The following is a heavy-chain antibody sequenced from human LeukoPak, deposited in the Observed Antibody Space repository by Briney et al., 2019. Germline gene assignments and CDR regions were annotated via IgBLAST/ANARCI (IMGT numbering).Heavy chain of an antibody. CDR1: GFTLSSYG. D-gene: IGHD5-18*01. V-gene: IGHV3-33*01. CDR2: IWYDGSNK. Sequence: GGSLRLSCAASGFTLSSYGMHWVRQAPGKGLEWVAVIWYDGSNKYYADSVKGRFTISRDNSKNTLYLQMNSLRAEDTAVYYCARDLSRANSYGSRFYYYYGMDVWGQGTTVTVSS. J-gene: IGHJ6*02. CDR3: ARDLSRANSYGSRFYYYYGMDV.